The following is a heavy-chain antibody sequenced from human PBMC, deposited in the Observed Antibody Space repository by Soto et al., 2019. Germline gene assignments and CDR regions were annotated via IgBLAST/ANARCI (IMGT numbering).Heavy chain of an antibody. CDR3: ARSSFGELFPDTLDI. J-gene: IGHJ3*02. CDR1: GCTFSSYG. D-gene: IGHD3-10*01. CDR2: VSYDGSNK. V-gene: IGHV3-30*03. Sequence: GGSLRLSCAASGCTFSSYGMHWVRQAPGKGLEWVAVVSYDGSNKYYADSVKGRFTISRDNSKNTLYLQMNSLRAEDTSVYYCARSSFGELFPDTLDIWGQGTMVTVSS.